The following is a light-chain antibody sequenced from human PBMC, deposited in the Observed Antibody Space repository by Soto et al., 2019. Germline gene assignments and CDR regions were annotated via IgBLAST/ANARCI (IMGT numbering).Light chain of an antibody. J-gene: IGLJ1*01. CDR2: EVT. V-gene: IGLV2-14*01. Sequence: QSALTQAASVSGSPGQSLTISCTGTSRDIGNYNYVSSYQLHAANAPKLVIYEVTRRPSGVSYRFSGSKSGMTASLNISVRQPEDVADYFCASYRSANTLVGFGTWPNGTVL. CDR1: SRDIGNYNY. CDR3: ASYRSANTLVG.